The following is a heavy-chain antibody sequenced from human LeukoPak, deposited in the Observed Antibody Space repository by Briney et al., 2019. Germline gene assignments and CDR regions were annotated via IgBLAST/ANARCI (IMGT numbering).Heavy chain of an antibody. V-gene: IGHV4-4*02. Sequence: PSETLSLTCAVSGGSISSSNWWSWVRQPPGKGLEWIGEIYHSGSTNYNPSLKSRVTISVDKSKNQLSLKLSSVTAADTAVYYCARRVTMVRGVPDYGMDVWGQGTTVTVSS. J-gene: IGHJ6*02. CDR3: ARRVTMVRGVPDYGMDV. CDR2: IYHSGST. CDR1: GGSISSSNW. D-gene: IGHD3-10*01.